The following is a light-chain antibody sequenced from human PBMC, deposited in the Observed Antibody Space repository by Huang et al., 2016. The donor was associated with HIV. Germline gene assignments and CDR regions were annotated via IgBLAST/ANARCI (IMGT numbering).Light chain of an antibody. Sequence: EIVLTQSPGTLSFSPGERATLSCRASQSVSRNYLAWYQHKPGQAPRLVIYGASSRASGIPDRFSGSGSGTDFTLTINRVEPEDFAVYYCHQYGTSPFTFGPGTKVDTK. CDR2: GAS. CDR3: HQYGTSPFT. CDR1: QSVSRNY. J-gene: IGKJ3*01. V-gene: IGKV3-20*01.